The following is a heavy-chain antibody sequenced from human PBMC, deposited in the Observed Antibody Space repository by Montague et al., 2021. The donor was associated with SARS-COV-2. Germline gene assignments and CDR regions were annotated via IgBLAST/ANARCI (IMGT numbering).Heavy chain of an antibody. CDR3: AHRRPLYYYDSSLSTFDY. Sequence: PALVKPTQTLTLTCTFSGFSLSTSGVGVGWIHQHPGKALDWLAPIYWDDDKRYSPPLKSRPTITKDTSKNQVVLTMTNMDPVDTATYYCAHRRPLYYYDSSLSTFDYWGQGTLVTVSS. D-gene: IGHD3-22*01. CDR2: IYWDDDK. V-gene: IGHV2-5*02. J-gene: IGHJ4*02. CDR1: GFSLSTSGVG.